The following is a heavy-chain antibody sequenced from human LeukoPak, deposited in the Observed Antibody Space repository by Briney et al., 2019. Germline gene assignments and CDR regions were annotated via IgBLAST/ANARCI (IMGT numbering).Heavy chain of an antibody. J-gene: IGHJ4*02. CDR1: GFAFSSLD. CDR2: ISAGGDRT. Sequence: GGSLRLSCAASGFAFSSLDMVWVRQAPGKGLEWVSAISAGGDRTYYAGSVRGRFTLSRDKSKNKRYLQMNSLRAEGTAVYYCAKDARRRSGWWFFDHWGQGTLVTVSS. D-gene: IGHD6-19*01. V-gene: IGHV3-23*01. CDR3: AKDARRRSGWWFFDH.